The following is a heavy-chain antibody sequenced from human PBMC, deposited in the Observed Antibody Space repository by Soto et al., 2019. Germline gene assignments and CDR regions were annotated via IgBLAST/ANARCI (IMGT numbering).Heavy chain of an antibody. Sequence: GGSLRLSCAASGFTFSSYSMNWVRQAPGKGLEWVSSISSSSSYIYYADSVKGRFTISRDNAKNSLYLQMNSLRAEDTAVYYCARVSSRVARYYDLAYWGQGTLVTVSS. CDR3: ARVSSRVARYYDLAY. V-gene: IGHV3-21*01. CDR1: GFTFSSYS. CDR2: ISSSSSYI. D-gene: IGHD1-26*01. J-gene: IGHJ4*02.